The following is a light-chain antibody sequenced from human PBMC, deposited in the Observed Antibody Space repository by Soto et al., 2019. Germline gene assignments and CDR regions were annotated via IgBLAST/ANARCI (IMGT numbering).Light chain of an antibody. CDR3: SSYTSSSTLI. CDR1: GSDVGGYDY. V-gene: IGLV2-14*03. CDR2: DVS. J-gene: IGLJ2*01. Sequence: QSALTQPASVSGSPGQSITISCTGTGSDVGGYDYVSWYQHHPGKAPKLMIFDVSTRPSGISIRFSGSKSGNTASLTISGLQAEDEAGFYCSSYTSSSTLIFGGGTKLTVL.